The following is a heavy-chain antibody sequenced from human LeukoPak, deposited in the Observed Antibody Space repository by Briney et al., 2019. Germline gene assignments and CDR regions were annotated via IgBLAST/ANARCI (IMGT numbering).Heavy chain of an antibody. CDR1: GGSISSSNW. V-gene: IGHV4-4*02. Sequence: PSGTLSLTCAVSGGSISSSNWWSWVRQPPGRGLGWSGEIYHSGSTNYTPSLNSRVTISVDKSQNQFSLKLSSVTAADTAVYYCARLITMVRGLEDWFDPWGQGSLVTVSS. J-gene: IGHJ5*02. CDR2: IYHSGST. CDR3: ARLITMVRGLEDWFDP. D-gene: IGHD3-10*01.